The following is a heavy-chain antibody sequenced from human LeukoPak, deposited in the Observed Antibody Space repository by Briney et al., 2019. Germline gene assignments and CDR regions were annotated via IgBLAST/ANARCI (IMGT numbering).Heavy chain of an antibody. CDR1: GGTFSSYA. CDR3: ARDRRVVGAYYYYYMDV. D-gene: IGHD1-26*01. Sequence: ASVKVSCKASGGTFSSYAISWVRQAPGQGLEWMGGIIPIFGTANYAQKFQGRVTITADKSTSTAYMELRSLRSDDTAVYYCARDRRVVGAYYYYYMDVWGKGTTVTVSS. V-gene: IGHV1-69*06. CDR2: IIPIFGTA. J-gene: IGHJ6*03.